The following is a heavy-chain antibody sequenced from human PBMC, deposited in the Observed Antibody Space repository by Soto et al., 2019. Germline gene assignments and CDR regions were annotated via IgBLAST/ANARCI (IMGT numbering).Heavy chain of an antibody. CDR2: ISYDGSNK. D-gene: IGHD3-22*01. J-gene: IGHJ3*02. V-gene: IGHV3-30*19. CDR3: ARVDYYDSSGYYSGDAFDI. Sequence: GGSLRLSCAVSGFTYSSYGMHWVRQAPGKGLEWVAVISYDGSNKYYADSVKGRFTISRDNSKNTLYLQMNSLRAEDTAVYYCARVDYYDSSGYYSGDAFDIWGQGTMVTVSS. CDR1: GFTYSSYG.